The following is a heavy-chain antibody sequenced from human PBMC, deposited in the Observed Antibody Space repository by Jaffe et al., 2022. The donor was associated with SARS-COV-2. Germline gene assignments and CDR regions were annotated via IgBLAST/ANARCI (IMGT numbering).Heavy chain of an antibody. V-gene: IGHV3-30-3*01. CDR1: GFTFSSYA. D-gene: IGHD6-19*01. CDR2: ISYDGSNK. J-gene: IGHJ6*02. Sequence: QVQLVESGGGVVQPGRSLRLSCAASGFTFSSYAMHWVRQAPGKGLEWVAVISYDGSNKYYADSVKGRFTISRDNSKNTLYLQMNSLRAEDTAVYYCARGNRIAVAGVPYYYYGMDVWGQGTTVTVSS. CDR3: ARGNRIAVAGVPYYYYGMDV.